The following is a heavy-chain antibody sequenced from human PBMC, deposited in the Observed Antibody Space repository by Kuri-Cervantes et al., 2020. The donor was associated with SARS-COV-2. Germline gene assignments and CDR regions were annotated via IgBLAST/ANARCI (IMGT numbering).Heavy chain of an antibody. D-gene: IGHD5-24*01. J-gene: IGHJ4*02. Sequence: SQTLLLTCAVYGGSFSGYYWSWIRQPPGKGLEWIGEINHSGSTNYNPSLKSRVTISVDTSKNQFSLKLSSVTAADTAVYYCASEILDYWGQGTLVTVSS. V-gene: IGHV4-34*01. CDR2: INHSGST. CDR3: ASEILDY. CDR1: GGSFSGYY.